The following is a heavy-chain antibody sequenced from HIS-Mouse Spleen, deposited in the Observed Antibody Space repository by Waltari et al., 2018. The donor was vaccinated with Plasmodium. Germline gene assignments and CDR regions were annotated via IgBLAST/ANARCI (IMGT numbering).Heavy chain of an antibody. CDR2: INHSGST. Sequence: QVQLQQWGAGLLKPSETLSLTCAVYGGSFSGYYWSWIRQPPGKGLEWIGEINHSGSTNNNPSLKSRVTIAVDTAKNQFSRKLGSVTAADTAVYYCARVTSSGVYWYVDLWGRGTLVTVSS. V-gene: IGHV4-34*01. CDR1: GGSFSGYY. J-gene: IGHJ2*01. CDR3: ARVTSSGVYWYVDL. D-gene: IGHD3-3*01.